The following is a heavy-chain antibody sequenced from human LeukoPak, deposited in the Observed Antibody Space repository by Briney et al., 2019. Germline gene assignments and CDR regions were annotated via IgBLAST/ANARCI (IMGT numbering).Heavy chain of an antibody. CDR3: ARVWRYFDWRDAFDI. CDR2: IYYSGST. Sequence: SETLSLTCTVSGGSISSGDYYWSWIRQPPGKGLEWIGYIYYSGSTYYNPSLKSRVTISVDTSKNQSSLKLSSVTAADTAVYYCARVWRYFDWRDAFDIWGQGTMVTVSS. J-gene: IGHJ3*02. V-gene: IGHV4-30-4*01. D-gene: IGHD3-9*01. CDR1: GGSISSGDYY.